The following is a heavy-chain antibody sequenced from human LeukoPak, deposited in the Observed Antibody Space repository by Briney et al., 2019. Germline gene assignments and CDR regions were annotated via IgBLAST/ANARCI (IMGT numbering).Heavy chain of an antibody. J-gene: IGHJ5*02. CDR2: IYYSGST. CDR3: ARGAPGLRYSDWLPWFDP. V-gene: IGHV4-31*03. Sequence: SQTLSITCTVSGGSISSGGYYWSWIRQHPGKGLEWIGYIYYSGSTYYNPSLKSRVTISVDTSKNQFSLKLSSVTAADTAVYYCARGAPGLRYSDWLPWFDPWGQGTLVTVSS. D-gene: IGHD3-9*01. CDR1: GGSISSGGYY.